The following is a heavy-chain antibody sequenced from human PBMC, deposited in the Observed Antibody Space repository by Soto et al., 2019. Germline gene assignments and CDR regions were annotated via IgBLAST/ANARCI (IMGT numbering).Heavy chain of an antibody. CDR1: GYAFTSYY. V-gene: IGHV1-46*01. J-gene: IGHJ6*04. Sequence: ASGEVCCKASGYAFTSYYMPWVRQAPGQELEWMGIINPSGGSTSYAQKFQGRVTMTRDTSTSTVYMELSSLRSGDTAVYYCARETFDRIAAAGLYCGRDGWGRGNTVLVSS. CDR2: INPSGGST. CDR3: ARETFDRIAAAGLYCGRDG. D-gene: IGHD6-13*01.